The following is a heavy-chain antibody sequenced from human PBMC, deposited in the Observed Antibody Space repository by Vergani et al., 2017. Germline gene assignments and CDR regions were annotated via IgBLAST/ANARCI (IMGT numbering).Heavy chain of an antibody. D-gene: IGHD3-22*01. CDR3: ARANYYDSSGYYSRVYYLDY. CDR2: IYYSGST. V-gene: IGHV4-59*01. Sequence: QVQLQESGPGLVKPSETLSLTCTVSGAAIKDFYWSWFRQPPGKGLELIGYIYYSGSTNYNPSLKSRVTISVDTSKNQFSLKLSSVTAAATAVYYCARANYYDSSGYYSRVYYLDYWGQGTLVTVSS. CDR1: GAAIKDFY. J-gene: IGHJ4*02.